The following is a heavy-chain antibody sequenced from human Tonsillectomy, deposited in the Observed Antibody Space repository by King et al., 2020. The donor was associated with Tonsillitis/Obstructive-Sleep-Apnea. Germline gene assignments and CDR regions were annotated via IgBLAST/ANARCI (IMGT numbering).Heavy chain of an antibody. CDR3: ARGYYDYMGVLFDY. CDR1: GGSFIGYY. D-gene: IGHD3-16*01. V-gene: IGHV4-34*01. J-gene: IGHJ4*02. CDR2: INQSGST. Sequence: VQLQQWGAGLLKPSETLSLTCAVYGGSFIGYYWTWIRQPPGKGPEWVGEINQSGSTNYNPPLKRRVTISVDTAKNQFSLKLGSVTAADTAVYYCARGYYDYMGVLFDYWGQGTQVTVSS.